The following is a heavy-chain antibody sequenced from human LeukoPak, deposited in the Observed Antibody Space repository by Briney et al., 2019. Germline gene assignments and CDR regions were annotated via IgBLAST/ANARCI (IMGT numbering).Heavy chain of an antibody. V-gene: IGHV3-7*01. CDR2: IKQDGSEK. CDR3: ARDSTYDFWSGYLYPPDY. J-gene: IGHJ4*02. Sequence: RSGGSLRLSCAASGFTFISYWMSWVRQAPGKGLEWVANIKQDGSEKYYVDSVKGRFTISRDNAKNSLYLQMNSLRAEDTAVYYCARDSTYDFWSGYLYPPDYWGQGTLVTVSS. CDR1: GFTFISYW. D-gene: IGHD3-3*01.